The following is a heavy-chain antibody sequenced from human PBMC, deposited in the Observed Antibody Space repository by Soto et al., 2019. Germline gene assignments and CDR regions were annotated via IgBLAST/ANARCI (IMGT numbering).Heavy chain of an antibody. Sequence: GGSLRLSCAASGFPFSSYSMNWVRQAPGKGPEWVSSISSSSSYIYYADTLKGRFTITRENAQNSLYLQMNSMRAEDTAVYYCAEVFAIFGVEYGMDVWGQGTKVTVSS. CDR1: GFPFSSYS. D-gene: IGHD3-3*01. J-gene: IGHJ6*02. V-gene: IGHV3-21*01. CDR3: AEVFAIFGVEYGMDV. CDR2: ISSSSSYI.